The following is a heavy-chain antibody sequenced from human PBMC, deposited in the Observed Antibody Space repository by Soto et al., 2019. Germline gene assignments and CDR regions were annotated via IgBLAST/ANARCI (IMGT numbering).Heavy chain of an antibody. Sequence: SETLSLTCTVSGGSISSGGYYWSWIRQHPGKGLEWIGYIYYSGSTYYNPSLKSRVTISVDTSKNQFSLKLSSVTAADTAVYYCARDRYYDSSGYYFDYWGQGTLVTVSS. D-gene: IGHD3-22*01. CDR2: IYYSGST. V-gene: IGHV4-31*03. J-gene: IGHJ4*02. CDR1: GGSISSGGYY. CDR3: ARDRYYDSSGYYFDY.